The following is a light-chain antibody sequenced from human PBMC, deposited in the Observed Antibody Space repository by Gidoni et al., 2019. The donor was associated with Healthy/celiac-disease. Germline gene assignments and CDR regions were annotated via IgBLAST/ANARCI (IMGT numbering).Light chain of an antibody. Sequence: DFQLTQSPPSLSASVRDRVTITCQASQDISNYLNWYQQKPGKAPKLLIYDASNLETGVPSRFSGSGSGTDFTFTISSLQPEDIATYYCQQYDNLPITFGQGTRLEIK. CDR2: DAS. V-gene: IGKV1-33*01. CDR1: QDISNY. CDR3: QQYDNLPIT. J-gene: IGKJ5*01.